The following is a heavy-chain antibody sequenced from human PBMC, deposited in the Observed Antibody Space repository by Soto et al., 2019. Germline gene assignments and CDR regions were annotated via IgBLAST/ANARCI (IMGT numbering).Heavy chain of an antibody. CDR1: GGAFSSYG. J-gene: IGHJ6*01. D-gene: IGHD3-10*01. V-gene: IGHV1-69*01. CDR2: IIAVVGTA. CDR3: ARRFGSFYGMHV. Sequence: QLQLVQSGAEVKRPGSSVKVSCKASGGAFSSYGVNWVRQAPGEGLEWMGGIIAVVGTANYAQKFQGRVTITADESTGTAYMEMSSLRSEDTAVYYCARRFGSFYGMHVWGPGSTVTVSS.